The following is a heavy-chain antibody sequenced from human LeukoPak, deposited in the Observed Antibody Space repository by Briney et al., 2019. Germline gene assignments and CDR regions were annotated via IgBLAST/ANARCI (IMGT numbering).Heavy chain of an antibody. CDR3: ARRRGGWFDP. CDR2: ISSSGSTI. J-gene: IGHJ5*02. Sequence: GGSLRLSCAASGFTFSSYEMNWVRRAPGKGLEWVSYISSSGSTIYYADSVKGRFTISRDNAKNSLFLQMNSLRAEDTAVYYCARRRGGWFDPWGQGTLVTVSS. D-gene: IGHD3-10*01. V-gene: IGHV3-48*03. CDR1: GFTFSSYE.